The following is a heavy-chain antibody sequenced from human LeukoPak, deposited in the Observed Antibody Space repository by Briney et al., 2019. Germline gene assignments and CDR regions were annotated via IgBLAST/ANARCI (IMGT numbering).Heavy chain of an antibody. CDR2: IYSGGST. CDR3: ASGLNMVTVPFDY. CDR1: GFTFKNHA. D-gene: IGHD2-21*02. V-gene: IGHV3-66*01. J-gene: IGHJ4*02. Sequence: GGSLRLSCVASGFTFKNHAMSWVRQAPGKGLEWVSVIYSGGSTYYADSVKGRFTISRDNSKNTLYLQMNSLRAEDTAVYYCASGLNMVTVPFDYWGQGTLVTVSS.